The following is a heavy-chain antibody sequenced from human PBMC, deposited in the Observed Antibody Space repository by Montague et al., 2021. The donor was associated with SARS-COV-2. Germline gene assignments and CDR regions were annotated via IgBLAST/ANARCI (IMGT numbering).Heavy chain of an antibody. Sequence: SETLSLTCTVSGGSIDSSSYHWDWIRQSPGKGLEWIGSIYYSGSTSYYNPSLKSRVTISADTSKNQFSLKLTSVTAADTVVYYCARYRRDGSYFLDYWGQGTLVTVSS. J-gene: IGHJ4*02. CDR2: IYYSGSTS. CDR3: ARYRRDGSYFLDY. V-gene: IGHV4-39*01. CDR1: GGSIDSSSYH. D-gene: IGHD5-24*01.